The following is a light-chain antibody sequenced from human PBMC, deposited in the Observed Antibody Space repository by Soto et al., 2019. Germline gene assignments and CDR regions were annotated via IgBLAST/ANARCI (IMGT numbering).Light chain of an antibody. CDR2: AAS. J-gene: IGKJ5*01. CDR3: QQSHTFPIT. Sequence: DIQMTQSPSSVSASVGDSVTITCRASRVISSWLAWYQQKKGKAPNILIYAASNLQSGVPSRFRASGSGTDFTLTINKLQPEDFATYYCQQSHTFPITFGQGTRLEIK. CDR1: RVISSW. V-gene: IGKV1-12*01.